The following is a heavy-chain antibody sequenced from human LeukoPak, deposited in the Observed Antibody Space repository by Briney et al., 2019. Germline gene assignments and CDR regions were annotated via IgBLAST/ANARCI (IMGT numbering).Heavy chain of an antibody. Sequence: PGGSLRLSCAASGLTLSDYWMTWIRQAPGKGLEWVANIKQDGSEKYYVDSVKGRFTISRDNAKNSLYLQMNSLRAEDTAVYYCASALWFGELCFGNWGQGTLVTVSS. D-gene: IGHD3-10*01. CDR2: IKQDGSEK. V-gene: IGHV3-7*01. J-gene: IGHJ4*02. CDR3: ASALWFGELCFGN. CDR1: GLTLSDYW.